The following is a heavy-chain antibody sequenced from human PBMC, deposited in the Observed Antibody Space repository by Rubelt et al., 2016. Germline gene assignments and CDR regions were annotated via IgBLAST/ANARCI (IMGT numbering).Heavy chain of an antibody. D-gene: IGHD4-11*01. V-gene: IGHV1-46*01. CDR3: ARIPTLQTDV. CDR2: INPSGGST. J-gene: IGHJ6*02. CDR1: GYTFTSYY. Sequence: QVQLVQSGAEVKKPGASVKVSCKASGYTFTSYYMHWVRQAPGQGLEWMGLINPSGGSTSYALKFQGRVTMTRNTSISTAYMELSSLRSEDTAVYYCARIPTLQTDVWGQGTTVTVSS.